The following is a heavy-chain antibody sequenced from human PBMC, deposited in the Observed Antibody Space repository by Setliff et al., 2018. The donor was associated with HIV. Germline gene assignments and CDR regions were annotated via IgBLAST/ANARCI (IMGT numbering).Heavy chain of an antibody. V-gene: IGHV3-7*03. J-gene: IGHJ4*02. CDR1: GFTFSTYW. CDR3: AKDLGGGWSLFDY. Sequence: GGSLRLSCAASGFTFSTYWMSWVRQAPGKGLEWVANINQYGSEKYYVDSVKGRFTISRDNAKKSLDLQMNSLRAEDTALYYCAKDLGGGWSLFDYWGQGTLVTVSS. CDR2: INQYGSEK. D-gene: IGHD6-19*01.